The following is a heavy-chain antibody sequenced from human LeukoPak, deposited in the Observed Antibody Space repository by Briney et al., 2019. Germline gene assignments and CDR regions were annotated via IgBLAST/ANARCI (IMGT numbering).Heavy chain of an antibody. V-gene: IGHV3-49*04. Sequence: GSLILSCTASGFTFGDYAMSWVRQAPGKGLEWVGFIRSKAYGVTTEYAASVKGRFTISRDDSKSIAYLQMNSLKTEDTAVYYCTRVALDYYDSSGYYSSRAFDIWGQGTMVTVSS. CDR3: TRVALDYYDSSGYYSSRAFDI. J-gene: IGHJ3*02. CDR1: GFTFGDYA. CDR2: IRSKAYGVTT. D-gene: IGHD3-22*01.